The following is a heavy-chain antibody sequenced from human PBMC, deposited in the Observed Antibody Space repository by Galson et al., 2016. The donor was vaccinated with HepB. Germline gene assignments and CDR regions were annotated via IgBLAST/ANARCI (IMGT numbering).Heavy chain of an antibody. J-gene: IGHJ4*02. Sequence: SLRLSCATSGFNFSEAWMSWVRQAPGKGLEWVSAISGSGGNTYYADSVKGRFTISRDNSKNTLYLQMNSLRAEDTAVYYCAKDNPGDYWGQGTLVTVSS. V-gene: IGHV3-23*01. CDR3: AKDNPGDY. CDR1: GFNFSEAW. CDR2: ISGSGGNT.